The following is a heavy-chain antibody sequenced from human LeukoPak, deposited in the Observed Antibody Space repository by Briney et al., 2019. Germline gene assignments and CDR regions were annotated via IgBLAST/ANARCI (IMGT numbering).Heavy chain of an antibody. V-gene: IGHV3-48*04. CDR3: ARDWAGPDGYKTMGYYYGMDV. D-gene: IGHD5-24*01. CDR1: GXTFSXXX. J-gene: IGHJ6*02. Sequence: SXXXSGXTFSXXXXNWVXXAXGXXXXXXXXXXXXSXTIYYADSVKGRFTISRDNAKNSLYLQMNSLRAEDTAVYYCARDWAGPDGYKTMGYYYGMDVWGQGTTVTVSS. CDR2: XXXXSXTI.